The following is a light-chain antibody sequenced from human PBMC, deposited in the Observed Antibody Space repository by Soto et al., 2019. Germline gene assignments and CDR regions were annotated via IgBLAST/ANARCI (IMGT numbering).Light chain of an antibody. CDR2: GAS. Sequence: EIVMTQSPATLSVSPGERATLSCRASQSVSTNLAWYQQKPGQAPRLLIYGASTRATGIPARFSGSGSGTEFTLPISSLQSAEFAVYYCQQFRNWPPITFGQGTRLEI. CDR3: QQFRNWPPIT. CDR1: QSVSTN. J-gene: IGKJ5*01. V-gene: IGKV3-15*01.